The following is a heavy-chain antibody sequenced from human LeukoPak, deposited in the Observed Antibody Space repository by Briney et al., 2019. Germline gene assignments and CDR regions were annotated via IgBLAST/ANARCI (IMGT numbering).Heavy chain of an antibody. J-gene: IGHJ3*02. CDR2: INPRDGGT. CDR1: GYSFNNYY. CDR3: ARGPLLGYDTNDSGFDI. D-gene: IGHD3-22*01. Sequence: ASVKVSCKASGYSFNNYYVHCVRQAPGQGLEWVGVINPRDGGTISAQKLQDRVALARGTSTSTVYLEVSSLKSDDTAVYYCARGPLLGYDTNDSGFDIWGQGTLVIVSS. V-gene: IGHV1-46*02.